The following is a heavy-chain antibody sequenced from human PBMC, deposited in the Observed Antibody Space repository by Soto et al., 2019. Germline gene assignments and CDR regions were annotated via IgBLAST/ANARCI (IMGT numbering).Heavy chain of an antibody. CDR3: AKDLGARGSGTGACDI. Sequence: PGGSLRLSCAASGFTFSSYAMSWVRQAPGKGLEWVSAISGSGGSTYYADSVKGRFTISRDNSKNTLYLQMNSLRAEDTAVYYCAKDLGARGSGTGACDIWGQGTRVTVSS. D-gene: IGHD3-10*01. CDR1: GFTFSSYA. CDR2: ISGSGGST. V-gene: IGHV3-23*01. J-gene: IGHJ3*02.